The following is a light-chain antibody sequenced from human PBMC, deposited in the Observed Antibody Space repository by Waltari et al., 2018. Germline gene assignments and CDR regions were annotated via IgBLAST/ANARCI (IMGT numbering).Light chain of an antibody. CDR2: GAS. V-gene: IGKV3-20*01. Sequence: KASQTNNNNFLIWYPQEPGQATRLIIPGASSRATGFPDRFSGSGSGTDFTLTISSLKPEDSAVYYCQQYDGSVLTFGGGTKVEI. CDR3: QQYDGSVLT. J-gene: IGKJ4*01. CDR1: QTNNNNF.